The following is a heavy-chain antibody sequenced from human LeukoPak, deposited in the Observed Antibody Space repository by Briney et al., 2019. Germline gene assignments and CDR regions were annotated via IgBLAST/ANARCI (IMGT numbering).Heavy chain of an antibody. Sequence: GGSLRLSCAASGFIFSNYAIHWVRQAPGKGLEWLAVIIYDGRNEYYADSVKGRFTISRDNSKNTVYLQMNSPRPEDTAVYYCARMTRGSGDYWGQGTLVTVSS. CDR2: IIYDGRNE. D-gene: IGHD6-25*01. J-gene: IGHJ4*02. CDR1: GFIFSNYA. V-gene: IGHV3-30*04. CDR3: ARMTRGSGDY.